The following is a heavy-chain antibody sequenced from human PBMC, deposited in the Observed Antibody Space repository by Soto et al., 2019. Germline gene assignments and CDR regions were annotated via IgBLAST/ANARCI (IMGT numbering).Heavy chain of an antibody. J-gene: IGHJ4*02. Sequence: SVKVSCKASGFTFTSSAFQWVRQARGQRLEGIGWIAVGSGYTNYAQRFQDRVTLTRDMSTATTSMELSRLTSEDTAIYYCAADATAWQQMVPFDYWGQGTLVTVSS. CDR2: IAVGSGYT. CDR3: AADATAWQQMVPFDY. V-gene: IGHV1-58*01. D-gene: IGHD2-8*01. CDR1: GFTFTSSA.